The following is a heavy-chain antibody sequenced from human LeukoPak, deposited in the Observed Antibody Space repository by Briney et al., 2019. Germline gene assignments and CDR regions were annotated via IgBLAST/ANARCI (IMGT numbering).Heavy chain of an antibody. CDR1: GFTFSTYG. V-gene: IGHV3-30*02. J-gene: IGHJ4*02. CDR3: AKNGPDYIWGNYLDY. CDR2: IRYDGNNK. Sequence: PTAGSLRLSCAASGFTFSTYGMHWVRQAPGKGLEWVAFIRYDGNNKYYADSVKGRFTISRDNSKNMLYLEMKSLRPEDTAVYYCAKNGPDYIWGNYLDYWGQGTLVTVSS. D-gene: IGHD3-16*01.